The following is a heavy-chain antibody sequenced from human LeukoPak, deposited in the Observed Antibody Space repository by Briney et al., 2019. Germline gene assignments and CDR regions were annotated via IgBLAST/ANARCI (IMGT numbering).Heavy chain of an antibody. CDR2: MNPNSGNT. CDR3: ARGYSSGWLHSLYYYYYGMDV. V-gene: IGHV1-8*01. CDR1: GYTFTSYD. Sequence: ASVKVSCTASGYTFTSYDIHWVRQATGQGLEWMGWMNPNSGNTGYAQKFQGRVTMTRNTSISTAYMELSSLRSEDTAVYYCARGYSSGWLHSLYYYYYGMDVWGQGTTVTVSS. J-gene: IGHJ6*02. D-gene: IGHD6-19*01.